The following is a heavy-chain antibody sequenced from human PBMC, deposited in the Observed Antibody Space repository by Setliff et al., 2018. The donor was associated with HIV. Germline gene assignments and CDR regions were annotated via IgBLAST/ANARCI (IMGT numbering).Heavy chain of an antibody. CDR3: ARSTVGAGASFP. Sequence: PSETLSLTCTVSGDSINTHYWSWIRQPPGKGLEWIGCISHSGYTNFNPSLNSRVTISLDTSKNQFSLRLTSLTAADTAIYYCARSTVGAGASFPWGRGILVTVSS. V-gene: IGHV4-59*11. CDR2: ISHSGYT. D-gene: IGHD1-26*01. CDR1: GDSINTHY. J-gene: IGHJ5*02.